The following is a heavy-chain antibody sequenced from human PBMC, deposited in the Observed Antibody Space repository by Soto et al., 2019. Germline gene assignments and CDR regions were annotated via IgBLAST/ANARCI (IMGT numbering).Heavy chain of an antibody. CDR1: GFTFSSYS. CDR3: ARDHDYYYGMDV. CDR2: ISSSSSYI. J-gene: IGHJ6*02. V-gene: IGHV3-21*01. Sequence: EVQLVESGGGLVKPGGSLRLSCAASGFTFSSYSMNWVRQAPGKGLEWVSSISSSSSYIYYADSVKGRFTISRDNAKNSLYLQMNSLRAEDTAVYHCARDHDYYYGMDVWGQGTTVTVSS.